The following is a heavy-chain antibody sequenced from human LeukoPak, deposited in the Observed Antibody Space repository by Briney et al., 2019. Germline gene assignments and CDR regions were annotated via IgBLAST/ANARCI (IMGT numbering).Heavy chain of an antibody. CDR3: VRNFATGD. CDR2: IKGDGTAP. CDR1: GFTFSSHL. D-gene: IGHD1-14*01. V-gene: IGHV3-74*01. Sequence: GGSLRLSCAASGFTFSSHLMHWVRQAQGTGLVWVSSIKGDGTAPNYADSVKGRFTISGDNAKSTLYLQMSSLRVEDTAVYHCVRNFATGDWGQGTLVTVSS. J-gene: IGHJ4*02.